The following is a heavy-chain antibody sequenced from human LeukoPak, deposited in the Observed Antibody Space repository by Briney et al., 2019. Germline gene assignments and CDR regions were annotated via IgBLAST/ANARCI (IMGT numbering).Heavy chain of an antibody. Sequence: PSETLSLTCTVSGGSISSYYWSWIRQPAGKGLEWIGRIYTSGSTNYNPSLKSRVTISIDTSKNQFSLKLSSVTAADTAVYYCARGPATADYYYFYYMDVWGKGTTVTVSS. CDR2: IYTSGST. V-gene: IGHV4-4*07. CDR1: GGSISSYY. D-gene: IGHD6-13*01. J-gene: IGHJ6*03. CDR3: ARGPATADYYYFYYMDV.